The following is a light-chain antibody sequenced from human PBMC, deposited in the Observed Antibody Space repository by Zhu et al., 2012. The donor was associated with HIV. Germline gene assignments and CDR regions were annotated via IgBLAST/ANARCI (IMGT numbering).Light chain of an antibody. CDR3: QQYNDWPPT. J-gene: IGKJ1*01. CDR1: QSVRTN. CDR2: RAS. Sequence: ETLMTQSPATLSVSPGERGTLTCRASQSVRTNLAWYQQKPGQPPRLLISRASTRATSIPARFSGSGSGTEFTLTISSLQSEDFAVYYCQQYNDWPPTFGQGDQG. V-gene: IGKV3-15*01.